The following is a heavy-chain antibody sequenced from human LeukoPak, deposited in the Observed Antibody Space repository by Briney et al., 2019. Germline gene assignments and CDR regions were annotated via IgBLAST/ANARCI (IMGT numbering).Heavy chain of an antibody. CDR2: VYYSGSA. Sequence: MSSETLSLTCTVSGGSISSSSYYWGWIRQPPGKGLEWIGYVYYSGSANYSPSLKSRVTISVDTSKNQFSLKLSAVTAADTAVYYCARERRSGSYYYFDYWGQGTLVTVSS. J-gene: IGHJ4*02. V-gene: IGHV4-61*01. CDR1: GGSISSSSYY. CDR3: ARERRSGSYYYFDY. D-gene: IGHD1-26*01.